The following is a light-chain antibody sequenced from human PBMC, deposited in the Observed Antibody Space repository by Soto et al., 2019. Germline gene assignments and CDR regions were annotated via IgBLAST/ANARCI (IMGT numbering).Light chain of an antibody. CDR1: HSVSSSY. J-gene: IGKJ4*01. Sequence: EIVLTQSPGTLSLSLGERATLSFRASHSVSSSYLAWYQQQPGHAPRLLIYGASSRATAIPDRFSGSCSGTDSAPTISSLEPEDLAVDYWEHYCRLVLRFGRGTKVEIK. CDR2: GAS. CDR3: EHYCRLVLR. V-gene: IGKV3-20*01.